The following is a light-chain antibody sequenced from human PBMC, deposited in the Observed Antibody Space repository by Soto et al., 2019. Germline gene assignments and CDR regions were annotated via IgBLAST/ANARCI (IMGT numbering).Light chain of an antibody. CDR1: QSVSSY. V-gene: IGKV1-39*01. Sequence: IQMTQSPSSLSASVGDRVTITCRASQSVSSYLNWYQQKPGKAPKLLIYSASTLQRGVPSRCSGRGAGTDFSLTISSLPDEDFATYCCQQSYATFRFGPGTKVDIK. J-gene: IGKJ3*01. CDR3: QQSYATFR. CDR2: SAS.